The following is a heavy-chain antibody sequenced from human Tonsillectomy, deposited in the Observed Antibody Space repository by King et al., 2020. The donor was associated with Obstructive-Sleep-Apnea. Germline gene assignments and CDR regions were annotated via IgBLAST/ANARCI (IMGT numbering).Heavy chain of an antibody. J-gene: IGHJ4*02. CDR3: ARSVYCTNGVCYSYFDY. Sequence: QLVQSGAEVKKPGASVKVSCKASGYTFTGYYMHWVRQAPGQGLERMGWINPNSGGTNYAQKFQGWVTMTRDTSISTAYMELSRLRSDDTAVYYCARSVYCTNGVCYSYFDYWGQGTLVTVSS. V-gene: IGHV1-2*04. D-gene: IGHD2-8*01. CDR2: INPNSGGT. CDR1: GYTFTGYY.